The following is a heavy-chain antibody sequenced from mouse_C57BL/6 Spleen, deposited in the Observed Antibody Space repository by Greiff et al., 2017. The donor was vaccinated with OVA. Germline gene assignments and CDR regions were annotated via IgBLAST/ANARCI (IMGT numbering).Heavy chain of an antibody. D-gene: IGHD1-1*01. CDR3: AREGASITTVVAHFDY. Sequence: EVQGVESGGGLVKPGGSLKLSCAASGFTFSDYGMHWVRQAPEKGLEWVAYISSGSSTIYYADTVKGRFTISRDNAKNTLFLQMTSLRSEDTAMYYCAREGASITTVVAHFDYWGQGTTLTVSS. V-gene: IGHV5-17*01. J-gene: IGHJ2*01. CDR1: GFTFSDYG. CDR2: ISSGSSTI.